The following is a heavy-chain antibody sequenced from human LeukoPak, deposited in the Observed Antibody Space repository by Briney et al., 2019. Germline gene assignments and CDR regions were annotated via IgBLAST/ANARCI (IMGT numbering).Heavy chain of an antibody. V-gene: IGHV3-21*01. Sequence: PGGSLRLSCAASGFTFSSYSMNWVRQAPGKGLKWVSSISSSSSYIYYADSVKGRFTISRDNAKNSLYLQMNSLRAEDTAVYYCARGGSYYEIYFDYWGQGTLVTVSS. CDR2: ISSSSSYI. CDR3: ARGGSYYEIYFDY. CDR1: GFTFSSYS. D-gene: IGHD1-26*01. J-gene: IGHJ4*02.